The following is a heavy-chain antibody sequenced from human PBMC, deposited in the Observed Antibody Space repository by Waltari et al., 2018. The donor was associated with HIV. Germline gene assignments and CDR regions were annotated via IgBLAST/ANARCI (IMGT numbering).Heavy chain of an antibody. CDR2: IYYSGST. J-gene: IGHJ6*02. Sequence: QLQLQESGPGLVKPSETLSLTCTVSGGSISSSTYYWGWIRQPRGKGLEWIGSIYYSGSTYSKPSLKRRVTISVDTSNHQFSLKLSSVRAADTAVYYCARGGTKMYYDFWSGYSPQLNYYYGMDVWGQGTTVTVSS. V-gene: IGHV4-39*01. D-gene: IGHD3-3*01. CDR3: ARGGTKMYYDFWSGYSPQLNYYYGMDV. CDR1: GGSISSSTYY.